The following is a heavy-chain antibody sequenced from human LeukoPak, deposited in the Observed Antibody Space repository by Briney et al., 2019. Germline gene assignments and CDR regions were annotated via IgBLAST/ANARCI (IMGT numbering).Heavy chain of an antibody. CDR3: AKAPNYYGSGSYYNNWFDP. CDR1: GFAFSSYA. J-gene: IGHJ5*02. Sequence: PGGSLRLSCAASGFAFSSYAIRWVRQAPGKGLEWVSSISSGGGRTYHADSVKGRFTISRDNSKNTLYLQMDSLRAEDTAVYYCAKAPNYYGSGSYYNNWFDPWGQGTLVTVSS. V-gene: IGHV3-23*01. D-gene: IGHD3-10*01. CDR2: ISSGGGRT.